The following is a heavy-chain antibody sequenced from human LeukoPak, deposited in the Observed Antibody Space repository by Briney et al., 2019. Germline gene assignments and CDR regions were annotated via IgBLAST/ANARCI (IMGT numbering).Heavy chain of an antibody. D-gene: IGHD2-8*01. Sequence: GGSLRLSCAASKFTFSNYAMSWVRQAPGKGLEWVSAISGSGDSTYYADSVKGRFTISRDNSKNTLYLQMNSLRAEDTAVYYCAKDPTVLMVYSFGGPPIVWGQGTLVTVSS. CDR1: KFTFSNYA. CDR2: ISGSGDST. J-gene: IGHJ4*02. CDR3: AKDPTVLMVYSFGGPPIV. V-gene: IGHV3-23*01.